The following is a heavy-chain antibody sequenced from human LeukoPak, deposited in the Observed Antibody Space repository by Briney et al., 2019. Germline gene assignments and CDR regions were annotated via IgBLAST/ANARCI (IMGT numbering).Heavy chain of an antibody. D-gene: IGHD2-8*02. V-gene: IGHV4-34*01. CDR1: GGSFSGYY. Sequence: PSETLSLTCAVYGGSFSGYYWSWIRQPPGKGLEWIGEINHSGSTNCNPSLKSRVTISVDTSKNQFSLKLSSVTAADTAVYYCARGPYLWCNGCAYFDYWGQGTLVTVSS. J-gene: IGHJ4*02. CDR3: ARGPYLWCNGCAYFDY. CDR2: INHSGST.